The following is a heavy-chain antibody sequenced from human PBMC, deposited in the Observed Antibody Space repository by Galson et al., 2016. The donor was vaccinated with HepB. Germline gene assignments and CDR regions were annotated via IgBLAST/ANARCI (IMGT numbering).Heavy chain of an antibody. J-gene: IGHJ4*02. CDR3: ARVLPNSGKNYGHGFYFDY. D-gene: IGHD1-26*01. CDR2: IWYDGSNE. CDR1: GFNFKVYG. Sequence: SLRLSCAASGFNFKVYGMHWVRQAPGKGLDWVAVIWYDGSNEDYADSVKGRFTISKDNSKNTVDLQMNSLRAEDTAEYYCARVLPNSGKNYGHGFYFDYWGQGTLVTVSS. V-gene: IGHV3-33*01.